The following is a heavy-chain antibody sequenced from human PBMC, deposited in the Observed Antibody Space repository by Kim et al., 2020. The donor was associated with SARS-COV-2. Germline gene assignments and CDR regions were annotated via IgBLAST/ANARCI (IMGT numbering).Heavy chain of an antibody. CDR2: IGTAGDT. V-gene: IGHV3-13*04. J-gene: IGHJ4*02. Sequence: GGSLRLSCAASGFTFSSYDMHWVRQATGKGLEWVSAIGTAGDTYYPGSVKCRLTISRENAKNSLYLQMNSLRAGDTAVYYCAREGSSGSLDYWGQGTLVTVSS. CDR3: AREGSSGSLDY. CDR1: GFTFSSYD. D-gene: IGHD1-26*01.